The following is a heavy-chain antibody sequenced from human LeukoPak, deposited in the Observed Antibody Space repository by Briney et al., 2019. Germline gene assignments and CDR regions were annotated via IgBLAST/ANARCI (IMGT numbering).Heavy chain of an antibody. Sequence: GASVKVSCKASGYTFTGYYMHWVRQAPGQGLEWMGWINPNSGGTNYAQKFQGRVTMTRDTSTSTVYMELSSLRSEDTAVYYCAREYRYCSSTSCYSPDYYYYYMDVWGKGTTVTISS. CDR2: INPNSGGT. J-gene: IGHJ6*03. D-gene: IGHD2-2*01. CDR3: AREYRYCSSTSCYSPDYYYYYMDV. V-gene: IGHV1-2*02. CDR1: GYTFTGYY.